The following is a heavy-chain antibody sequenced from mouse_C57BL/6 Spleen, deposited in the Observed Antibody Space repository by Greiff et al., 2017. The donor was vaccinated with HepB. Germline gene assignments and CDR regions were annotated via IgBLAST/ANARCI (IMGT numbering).Heavy chain of an antibody. Sequence: VKVVESGPGLVQPSQSLSITCTVSGFSLTSYGVHWVRQSPGKGLEWLGVIWSGGSTDYNAAFISRLSISKDNSKSQVFFKMNSLQADDTAIYYCARMGLETAQDTRAMDYWGKGTSVTVSS. CDR2: IWSGGST. CDR3: ARMGLETAQDTRAMDY. V-gene: IGHV2-2*01. J-gene: IGHJ4*01. D-gene: IGHD3-2*02. CDR1: GFSLTSYG.